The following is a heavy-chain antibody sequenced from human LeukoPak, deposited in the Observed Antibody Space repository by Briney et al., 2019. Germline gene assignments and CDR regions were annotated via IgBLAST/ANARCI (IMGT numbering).Heavy chain of an antibody. CDR2: MNPNSGNA. CDR3: GRPLQRGSWTQRALDY. Sequence: ASVKVSCKASGYTFTSYDVSWVRQATGQGLEWMGWMNPNSGNAGYAQRFQGRVTMTRNNSISTAYMELTSLRSEDTAVYYCGRPLQRGSWTQRALDYWGQGTLVTVSS. J-gene: IGHJ4*02. V-gene: IGHV1-8*01. CDR1: GYTFTSYD. D-gene: IGHD3-10*01.